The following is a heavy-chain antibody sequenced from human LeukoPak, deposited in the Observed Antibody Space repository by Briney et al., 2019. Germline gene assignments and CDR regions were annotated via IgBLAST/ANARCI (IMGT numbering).Heavy chain of an antibody. D-gene: IGHD5-12*01. V-gene: IGHV3-53*01. CDR2: IYSGGST. CDR3: VRGRGYSGDVDY. CDR1: GFTVSSNY. J-gene: IGHJ4*02. Sequence: GGSLRLSCAASGFTVSSNYMSWVRQAPGKGLESVSVIYSGGSTYYADSVKARFTISRDNSKNTLYLQMNILRAEDTAADYLVRGRGYSGDVDYWGQGTLVTVSS.